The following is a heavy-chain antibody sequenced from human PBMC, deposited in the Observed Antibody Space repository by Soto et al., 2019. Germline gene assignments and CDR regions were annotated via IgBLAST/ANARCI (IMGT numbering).Heavy chain of an antibody. CDR3: AKDQETYYYVSGSYYYYYYYGMDV. CDR1: GFTFSSYA. V-gene: IGHV3-23*01. CDR2: ISGSGGST. Sequence: EVQLLESGGGLVQPGGSLRLSCAASGFTFSSYAMSWVRQAPGKGLEWVSAISGSGGSTYYADSVKGRFTISRDNSKNTLYLQMNSLRAEDTAVYYCAKDQETYYYVSGSYYYYYYYGMDVWGQGTTVTVSS. J-gene: IGHJ6*02. D-gene: IGHD3-10*01.